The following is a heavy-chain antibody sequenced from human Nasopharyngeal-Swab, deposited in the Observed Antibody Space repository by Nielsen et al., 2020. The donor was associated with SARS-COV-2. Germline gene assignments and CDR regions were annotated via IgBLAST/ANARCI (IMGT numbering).Heavy chain of an antibody. CDR1: GFTFSTYG. CDR2: MSNDGKNI. D-gene: IGHD2-2*01. J-gene: IGHJ6*03. V-gene: IGHV3-30*03. CDR3: ARVSLGYCSSTSCYRSYYYYYYMDV. Sequence: GGSLRLSCAASGFTFSTYGMHWVRQAPGKGLEWVAVMSNDGKNIYYADSVKGRFTISRDNSKNTLYLQMNSLRADDTAVYYCARVSLGYCSSTSCYRSYYYYYYMDVWGKGTTVTVSS.